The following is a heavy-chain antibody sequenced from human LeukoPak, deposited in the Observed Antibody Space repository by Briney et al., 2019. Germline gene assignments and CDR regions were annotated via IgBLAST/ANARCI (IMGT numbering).Heavy chain of an antibody. CDR1: GFTFSDHY. V-gene: IGHV3-30-3*01. CDR2: ISYDGSNK. Sequence: PGGSLRLSCAASGFTFSDHYMHWVRQAPGKGLEWVAVISYDGSNKYYADSVKGRFTISRDNSRDTLYLQMDSLRAEDTAVYYCARGTGHDYLDAFDIWGQGTMVTVSS. J-gene: IGHJ3*02. CDR3: ARGTGHDYLDAFDI. D-gene: IGHD4-11*01.